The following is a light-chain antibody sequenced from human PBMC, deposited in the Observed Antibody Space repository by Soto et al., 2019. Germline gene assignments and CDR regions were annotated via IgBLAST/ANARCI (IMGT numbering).Light chain of an antibody. J-gene: IGKJ1*01. Sequence: DIVLTQTPLSSPVTLGQPASISCRSSQSLVYSDGNAYLSWLQQRPGQPPRLLIYQISNRFSGVPDRCSGSGAVTDFTLKISRVEAEDVGVYSCEQFSHSPRTFCQGTKVEIK. CDR2: QIS. CDR1: QSLVYSDGNAY. CDR3: EQFSHSPRT. V-gene: IGKV2-24*01.